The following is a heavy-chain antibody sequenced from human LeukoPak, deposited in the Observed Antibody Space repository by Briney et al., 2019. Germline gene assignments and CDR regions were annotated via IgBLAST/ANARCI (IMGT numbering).Heavy chain of an antibody. J-gene: IGHJ6*03. CDR2: IYYRGGA. CDR1: GGSFSGYY. D-gene: IGHD3-10*01. V-gene: IGHV4-59*01. CDR3: ARDQFGEDYMDV. Sequence: PSETLSLTCAVYGGSFSGYYWSWIRQPPGKGLEWIGYIYYRGGANYNPSLKSRVTISVDTSKNQFSLKLTSVTAADTALYYCARDQFGEDYMDVWGKGTTVTVSS.